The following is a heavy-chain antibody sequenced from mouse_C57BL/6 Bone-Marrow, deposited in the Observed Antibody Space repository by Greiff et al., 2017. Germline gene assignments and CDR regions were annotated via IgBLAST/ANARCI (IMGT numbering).Heavy chain of an antibody. CDR3: TRWDTTVVDSFDY. V-gene: IGHV1-15*01. J-gene: IGHJ2*01. CDR1: GYTFTDYE. Sequence: VKVVESGAELVRPGASVTLSCKASGYTFTDYEMHWVKQTPVNGLEWIGAIDPETGGTAYNQKFKGKAILTADKSSSTAYMELRSLTSEDSAVYYCTRWDTTVVDSFDYWGQGTTLTVSS. CDR2: IDPETGGT. D-gene: IGHD1-1*01.